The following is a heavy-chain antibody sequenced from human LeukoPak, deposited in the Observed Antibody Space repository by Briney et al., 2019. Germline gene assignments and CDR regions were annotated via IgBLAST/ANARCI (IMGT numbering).Heavy chain of an antibody. CDR2: ISPYNGDT. V-gene: IGHV1-18*01. D-gene: IGHD2-15*01. CDR3: ARKRGGCYPD. Sequence: ASVTVSCKPSGYTFTHYDICWVRQAPGQGLEWMGRISPYNGDTYYAQKLQGRVTMTTDTSTRTAYLQLESLTSDDTAVYYCARKRGGCYPDWGKGTLVIVSS. CDR1: GYTFTHYD. J-gene: IGHJ4*02.